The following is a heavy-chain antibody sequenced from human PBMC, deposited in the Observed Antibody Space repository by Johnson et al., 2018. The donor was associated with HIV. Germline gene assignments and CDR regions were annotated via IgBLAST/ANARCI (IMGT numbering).Heavy chain of an antibody. CDR2: IKQDGSEK. Sequence: VQLVESGGGVVQPGESPRLSCKTSGFTFSNYGMHWVRQAPGKGLEWVANIKQDGSEKYYVDSVKGRFTVSRDNAKNSLYLQMNSLRAEDMAVYYCARWVMVRGREGFDMWGQGTMVTVSS. J-gene: IGHJ3*02. V-gene: IGHV3-7*01. D-gene: IGHD3-10*01. CDR1: GFTFSNYG. CDR3: ARWVMVRGREGFDM.